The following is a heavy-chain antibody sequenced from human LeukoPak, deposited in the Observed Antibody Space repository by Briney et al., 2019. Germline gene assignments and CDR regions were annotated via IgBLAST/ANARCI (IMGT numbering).Heavy chain of an antibody. D-gene: IGHD3-10*01. CDR2: IYSGGST. J-gene: IGHJ4*02. CDR1: GFTVSSNY. Sequence: PGRSLRLSCAASGFTVSSNYMSWVRQAPGKGLEWVSVIYSGGSTYYADSVKGRFTISRDNSKNTLYLQMNSLRAEDTAVYYCEWFGKEYIDYWGQGTLVTVSS. V-gene: IGHV3-53*01. CDR3: EWFGKEYIDY.